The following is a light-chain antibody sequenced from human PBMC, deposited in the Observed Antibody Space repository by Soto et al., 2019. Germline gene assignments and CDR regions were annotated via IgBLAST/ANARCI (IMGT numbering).Light chain of an antibody. V-gene: IGKV1-9*01. CDR2: AAS. Sequence: SQLTQTPSSLSASVGDRVTITCRASQGISSNLAWYQQKPGKAPKLLIYAASTLQSGVPSRFSGSGSGTEFTLTISSLQPEDFATYYCQQFNSYPIPFGQRTLLEIK. J-gene: IGKJ5*01. CDR3: QQFNSYPIP. CDR1: QGISSN.